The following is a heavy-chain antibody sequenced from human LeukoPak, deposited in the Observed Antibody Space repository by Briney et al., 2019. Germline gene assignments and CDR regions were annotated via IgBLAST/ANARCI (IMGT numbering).Heavy chain of an antibody. D-gene: IGHD6-19*01. J-gene: IGHJ3*02. V-gene: IGHV4-4*02. CDR1: GGSISSSNW. CDR3: AREVNAGIAVAATGNAFDI. Sequence: SETLSLTCAVSGGSISSSNWWSWVRQPPGKGLEWIGEIYHSGSTNYNPSLKSRVTTTVDKSKNQFSLKLSSVTAADTAVYYCAREVNAGIAVAATGNAFDIWGQGTMVTVSS. CDR2: IYHSGST.